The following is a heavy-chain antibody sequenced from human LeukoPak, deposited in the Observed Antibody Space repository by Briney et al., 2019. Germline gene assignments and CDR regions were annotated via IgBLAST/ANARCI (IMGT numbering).Heavy chain of an antibody. V-gene: IGHV1-2*02. CDR1: GYTFTGYC. J-gene: IGHJ4*02. CDR3: GVSTRYSSSRVDY. CDR2: INPNSGGT. Sequence: GASVKVSCKASGYTFTGYCMHWVRQAPGQGLEWMGWINPNSGGTNYAQKFQGRVTMTRDTSISTAYMELSRLRSDDTAVYYCGVSTRYSSSRVDYWGQGTLVTVSS. D-gene: IGHD6-13*01.